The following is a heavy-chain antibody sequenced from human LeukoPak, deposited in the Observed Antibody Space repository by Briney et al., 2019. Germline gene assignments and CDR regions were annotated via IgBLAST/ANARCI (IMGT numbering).Heavy chain of an antibody. Sequence: SETLSLTCTVSGGSISSYYWSWIRQPPGKGLEWIGYIYYSGSTNYNPSLKSRVTISVDTSKNQFSLKLSSVTAADTAVYYCARFSVAAAGTGWFDPWGQGTLVTVSA. D-gene: IGHD6-13*01. CDR2: IYYSGST. V-gene: IGHV4-59*01. J-gene: IGHJ5*02. CDR3: ARFSVAAAGTGWFDP. CDR1: GGSISSYY.